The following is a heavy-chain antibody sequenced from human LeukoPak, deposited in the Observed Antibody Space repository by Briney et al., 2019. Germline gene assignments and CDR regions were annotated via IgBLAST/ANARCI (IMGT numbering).Heavy chain of an antibody. J-gene: IGHJ4*02. Sequence: ASVKVSCKASGYTFTSYDINWVRQAPGLGLEWMGWMNFNSGNTGYAQKSQGRVTMTRNTSISTAYMELSSLRSEDTAVYYCARGGGAYYYDNSGYYRLGFDYWGQGTLVTVSS. CDR1: GYTFTSYD. CDR2: MNFNSGNT. D-gene: IGHD3-22*01. V-gene: IGHV1-8*01. CDR3: ARGGGAYYYDNSGYYRLGFDY.